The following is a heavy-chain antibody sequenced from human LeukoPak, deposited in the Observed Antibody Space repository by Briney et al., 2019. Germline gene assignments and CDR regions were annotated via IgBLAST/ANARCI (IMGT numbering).Heavy chain of an antibody. CDR2: INPNSGGT. J-gene: IGHJ1*01. V-gene: IGHV1-2*02. CDR3: ARGYYDSSDYEYFQH. CDR1: GYTFTSYY. Sequence: ASVKVSCKASGYTFTSYYIHWVRQAPGQGLEWMGWINPNSGGTNYAQKFQGRVTVTRDTSISTAYMELSRLRSDDTAVYYCARGYYDSSDYEYFQHWGQGTLVTVSS. D-gene: IGHD3-22*01.